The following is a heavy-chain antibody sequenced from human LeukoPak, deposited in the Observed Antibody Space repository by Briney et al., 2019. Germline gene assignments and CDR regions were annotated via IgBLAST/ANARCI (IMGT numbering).Heavy chain of an antibody. V-gene: IGHV4-4*07. D-gene: IGHD2-15*01. CDR1: GGSISSYY. J-gene: IGHJ4*02. CDR3: AREGDIVVVVAATGFDY. CDR2: IYTSGST. Sequence: SETLSLTCTVSGGSISSYYWSWIRQPAGKGLEWIGRIYTSGSTNYNPSLKSRVTMSVDTSKNQFSLKLSSVTAADTAVYYCAREGDIVVVVAATGFDYWGQGTLVTVSS.